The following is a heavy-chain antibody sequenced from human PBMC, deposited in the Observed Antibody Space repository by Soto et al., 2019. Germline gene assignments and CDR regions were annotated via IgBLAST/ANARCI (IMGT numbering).Heavy chain of an antibody. V-gene: IGHV1-69*06. CDR3: AKLVRDGLDP. D-gene: IGHD2-21*01. J-gene: IGHJ5*02. CDR1: GDTFNYYS. CDR2: IVPMLGTP. Sequence: VQLVQSEAEVKKPGSSVKVSCEASGDTFNYYSIHWVRQAPGQGLEWMGDIVPMLGTPNYAQKFQGRVTIYADISTRTAYMNLSSLRSEDTALYYCAKLVRDGLDPWGQGTLVTVSS.